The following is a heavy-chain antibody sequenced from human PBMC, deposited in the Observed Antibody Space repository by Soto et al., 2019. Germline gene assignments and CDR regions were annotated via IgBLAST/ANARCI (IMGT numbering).Heavy chain of an antibody. D-gene: IGHD3-3*02. CDR3: AARHFWSGPWTDRRLDD. J-gene: IGHJ4*02. Sequence: SETLSLTCAVSGDSINSRHWWSWVRQPPGKGLEWIGQISHSGSTNYNPSLTSRVTISVDKSKNHFSLKVTSVTAADTAVYYCAARHFWSGPWTDRRLDDWGQGTLVTVSS. CDR1: GDSINSRHW. V-gene: IGHV4-4*02. CDR2: ISHSGST.